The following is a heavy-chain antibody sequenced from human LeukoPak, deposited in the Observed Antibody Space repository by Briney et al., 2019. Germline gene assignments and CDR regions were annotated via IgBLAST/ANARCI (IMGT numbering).Heavy chain of an antibody. Sequence: PGCSLSLSCAASGFTFRRSSLPWVRQAPGKGLEWVSTILGSGSTTYYADSVKGRLTLSRDNSKSTLYLQMNSLRGEDTAVYFCAKPRGATVPKLFFDYWGQGTLVTVSS. J-gene: IGHJ4*02. CDR2: ILGSGSTT. CDR1: GFTFRRSS. CDR3: AKPRGATVPKLFFDY. V-gene: IGHV3-23*01. D-gene: IGHD4-11*01.